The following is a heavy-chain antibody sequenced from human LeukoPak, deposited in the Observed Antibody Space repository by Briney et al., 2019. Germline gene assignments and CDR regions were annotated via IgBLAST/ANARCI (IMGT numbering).Heavy chain of an antibody. D-gene: IGHD1-26*01. Sequence: GGSLRLSCAASGFTFSSYSMNWVRQAPGKGLEWVSSISRSSNYKYYADSVKGRFTISRDNAKNSLYLQMNSLRAEDTAVYYCARVWYSGSYPVNYWGQGTLVTVSS. J-gene: IGHJ4*02. CDR1: GFTFSSYS. CDR3: ARVWYSGSYPVNY. V-gene: IGHV3-21*04. CDR2: ISRSSNYK.